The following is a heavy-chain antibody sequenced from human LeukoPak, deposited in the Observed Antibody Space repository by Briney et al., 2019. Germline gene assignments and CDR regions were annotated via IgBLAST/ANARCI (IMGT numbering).Heavy chain of an antibody. CDR3: ARDPYYDSSGYYYGGDY. CDR1: GFTFSDYY. V-gene: IGHV3-11*04. Sequence: PGGSLRLSCAASGFTFSDYYMSWIRQAPGKGLEWVSYISSSGSTIYYADSVKGRFTISRDNAKNSLYLQMNSLRAEDTAVYYCARDPYYDSSGYYYGGDYWGQGTLVTVSS. CDR2: ISSSGSTI. J-gene: IGHJ4*02. D-gene: IGHD3-22*01.